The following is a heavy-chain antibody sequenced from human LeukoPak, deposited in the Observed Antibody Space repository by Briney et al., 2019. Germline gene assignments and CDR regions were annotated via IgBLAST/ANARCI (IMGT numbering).Heavy chain of an antibody. D-gene: IGHD3-10*01. CDR3: ARDYHYYGSGSPWAY. J-gene: IGHJ4*02. CDR1: GFTLSDYY. CDR2: ISSSGSTI. Sequence: GGSLRLSCAASGFTLSDYYMSWIRQAPGKGLEWVSYISSSGSTIYYADSVKGRFTISRDNAKNSLYLQMNSLRAEDTAVYYCARDYHYYGSGSPWAYWGQGTLVTVSS. V-gene: IGHV3-11*01.